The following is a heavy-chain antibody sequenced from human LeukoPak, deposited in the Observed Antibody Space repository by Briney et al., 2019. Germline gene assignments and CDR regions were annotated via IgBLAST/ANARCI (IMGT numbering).Heavy chain of an antibody. J-gene: IGHJ4*02. V-gene: IGHV4-34*01. CDR1: GGSFSGYY. CDR3: ARDLGDLNYFDY. D-gene: IGHD3-16*01. Sequence: SETLSLTCAVYGGSFSGYYWSWIRQPPGKGLEWIGEINHSGSTNYNPSLKSRVTISVDTSKNQFSLKLSPVTAADTAVYYCARDLGDLNYFDYWGQGTLVTVSS. CDR2: INHSGST.